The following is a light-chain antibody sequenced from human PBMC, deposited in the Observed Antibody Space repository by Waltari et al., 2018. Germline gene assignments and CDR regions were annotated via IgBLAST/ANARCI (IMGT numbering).Light chain of an antibody. V-gene: IGLV2-11*01. CDR2: DVN. CDR3: CSYAGTYINYV. CDR1: SSDFGDYDF. J-gene: IGLJ1*01. Sequence: QSALTQPRSVSGSPGQSVTISCTGTSSDFGDYDFVSWYQHHPDKAPKLIIYDVNKRPSGVPDRVSGSKSDNTASLTISGLQAEDEADYYCCSYAGTYINYVFGSVTTVTVL.